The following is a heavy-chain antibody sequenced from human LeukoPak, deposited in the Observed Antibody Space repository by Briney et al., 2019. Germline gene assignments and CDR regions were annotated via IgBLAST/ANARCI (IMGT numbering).Heavy chain of an antibody. Sequence: GGSLRLSCAASGLTFSDYVMSWVRQAPGKGLEWVSGISGSGDNTAYADTVKGRFTISRDNSKNTLYLQMNSLRAEDTALYYCAKGFSMLRGAMGFWGQGTLVTVSS. D-gene: IGHD3-10*01. J-gene: IGHJ4*02. CDR1: GLTFSDYV. V-gene: IGHV3-23*01. CDR3: AKGFSMLRGAMGF. CDR2: ISGSGDNT.